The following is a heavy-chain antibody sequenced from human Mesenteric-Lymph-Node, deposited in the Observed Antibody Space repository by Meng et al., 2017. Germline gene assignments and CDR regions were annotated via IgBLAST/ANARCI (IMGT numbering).Heavy chain of an antibody. V-gene: IGHV3-48*03. CDR1: GFTFSSYE. CDR3: ARDRYYYDSSGYPPYYYYGMDV. CDR2: ISSSGSTI. D-gene: IGHD3-22*01. J-gene: IGHJ6*02. Sequence: GESLKISCAASGFTFSSYEMNWVRQAPGKGLEWVSYISSSGSTIYYADSVKGRFTISRDNAKNSLYLQMNSLRAEDTAVYYCARDRYYYDSSGYPPYYYYGMDVWGQGTTVTVSS.